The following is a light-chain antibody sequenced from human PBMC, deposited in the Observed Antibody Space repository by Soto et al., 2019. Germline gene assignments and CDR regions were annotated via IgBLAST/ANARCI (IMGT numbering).Light chain of an antibody. Sequence: QSALTQPASVSGSPGQSITISCTGTNSDVGSYNLVSWYQQHPGKAPKLMIYEGSKRPSGVSNRFSGSKSGNTASLTISGLQAEDEADYYCCSYAGSSTVRVFGTGTKLTVL. J-gene: IGLJ1*01. CDR2: EGS. CDR1: NSDVGSYNL. V-gene: IGLV2-23*03. CDR3: CSYAGSSTVRV.